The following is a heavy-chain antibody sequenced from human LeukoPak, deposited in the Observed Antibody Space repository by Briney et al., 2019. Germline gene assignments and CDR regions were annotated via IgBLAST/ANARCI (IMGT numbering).Heavy chain of an antibody. CDR3: AGGNSMNV. CDR1: ECPFSDSW. Sequence: PGGSLRLSCAVSECPFSDSWMYWVRQAPGKGLEGVANIKKDGSGISYVDSVQGRFIISRDNAKNSLYLQMNSLRVEDTAVYFCAGGNSMNVWGKGTAVTVSS. D-gene: IGHD1/OR15-1a*01. V-gene: IGHV3-7*03. CDR2: IKKDGSGI. J-gene: IGHJ6*04.